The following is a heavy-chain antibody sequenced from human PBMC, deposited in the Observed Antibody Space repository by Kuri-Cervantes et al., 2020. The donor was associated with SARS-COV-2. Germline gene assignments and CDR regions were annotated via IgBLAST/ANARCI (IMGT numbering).Heavy chain of an antibody. Sequence: GESLKISCAASGFTFSSYSMNWVRQAPGKGLEWVSSISSSSSYIYYADSVKGRFTISRDNAKNSLYLQMNSLRAEDTAVYYCAGGGLYCSGGSCYSGNYYYMDVWGKGTTVTVSS. CDR1: GFTFSSYS. CDR2: ISSSSSYI. CDR3: AGGGLYCSGGSCYSGNYYYMDV. D-gene: IGHD2-15*01. J-gene: IGHJ6*03. V-gene: IGHV3-21*01.